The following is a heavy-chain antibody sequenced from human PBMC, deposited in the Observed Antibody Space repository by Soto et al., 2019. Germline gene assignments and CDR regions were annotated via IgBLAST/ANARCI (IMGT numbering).Heavy chain of an antibody. J-gene: IGHJ5*02. Sequence: ASVKVSCKASGYTFTSYGISWVRQAPGQGLEWMGWISAYNGNTNYAQKLQGRVTMTTDTSTSTAYMELRSLRSDDTAVYYCARVYACSSTSCPNWFDPWGQGTLVTVSS. V-gene: IGHV1-18*01. CDR2: ISAYNGNT. CDR3: ARVYACSSTSCPNWFDP. D-gene: IGHD2-2*01. CDR1: GYTFTSYG.